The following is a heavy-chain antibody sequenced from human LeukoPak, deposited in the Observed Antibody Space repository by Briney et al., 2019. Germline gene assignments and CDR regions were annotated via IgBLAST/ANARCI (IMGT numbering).Heavy chain of an antibody. J-gene: IGHJ4*02. CDR1: EFTFSMYG. Sequence: GRSLRLSCAASEFTFSMYGMHWIRQAPGKGLEWVAVISYDGSNKYYADSVKGRFTISRDNSKNTLYLQMNSLRAEDTAVYYCARDRSHEADYWGQGTLVTVSS. V-gene: IGHV3-30*03. CDR2: ISYDGSNK. CDR3: ARDRSHEADY.